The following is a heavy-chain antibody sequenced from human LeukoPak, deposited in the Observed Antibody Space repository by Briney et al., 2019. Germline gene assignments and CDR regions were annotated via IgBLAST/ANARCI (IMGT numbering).Heavy chain of an antibody. J-gene: IGHJ6*02. CDR2: IYHSGGT. CDR3: ARASGSYNYYYGMDV. Sequence: PSETLSLTCAVSGGSISSGGYSWSWIRQPPGTGLEWIGYIYHSGGTYYNPSLKSRVTISVDRSKNQFSLKLSSVTAADTAVYYCARASGSYNYYYGMDVWGQGTTVTVSS. D-gene: IGHD3-10*01. CDR1: GGSISSGGYS. V-gene: IGHV4-30-2*01.